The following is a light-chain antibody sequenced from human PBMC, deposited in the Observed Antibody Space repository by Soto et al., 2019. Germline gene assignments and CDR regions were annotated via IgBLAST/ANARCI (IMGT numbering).Light chain of an antibody. CDR1: QSVSRN. V-gene: IGKV3-15*01. CDR3: QHYGRSPRA. J-gene: IGKJ1*01. Sequence: EIVMTQSPATLSVSPGERATLFCRASQSVSRNLAWHQQKPGQAPRLLIYGVSTRATGVPARFSGSGSGTDFTLTISSLQSEDFAVYYCQHYGRSPRAFGQGTKVEIK. CDR2: GVS.